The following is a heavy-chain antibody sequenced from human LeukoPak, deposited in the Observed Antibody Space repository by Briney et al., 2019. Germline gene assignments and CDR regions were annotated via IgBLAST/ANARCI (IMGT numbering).Heavy chain of an antibody. J-gene: IGHJ3*02. Sequence: GGSLRLSCAASGFTFSSYGMHWVRQAPGKGLEWVAVIWYDGSNKYYADSVKGRFTISRDNSKNTLYLQMNSLRAEDTAVYYCARGFIAAAGTNSAFDIWGQGTMVTVSS. CDR2: IWYDGSNK. CDR3: ARGFIAAAGTNSAFDI. D-gene: IGHD6-13*01. CDR1: GFTFSSYG. V-gene: IGHV3-33*01.